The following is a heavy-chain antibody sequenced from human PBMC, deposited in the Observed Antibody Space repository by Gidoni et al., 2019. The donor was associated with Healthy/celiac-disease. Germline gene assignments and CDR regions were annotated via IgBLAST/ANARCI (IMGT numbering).Heavy chain of an antibody. J-gene: IGHJ4*02. CDR2: IYPGDSDT. D-gene: IGHD3-22*01. Sequence: EVHLVQSGAEVQQPGESLTISCTCSVYSFTSYWIGWVRQMPGKGLEWMGIIYPGDSDTRYSPSFQCQVTISADKSISTAYLQWSSLKASDTAMYYGARPYYYDSSGSWYFDYWGQGTLVTVSS. V-gene: IGHV5-51*01. CDR1: VYSFTSYW. CDR3: ARPYYYDSSGSWYFDY.